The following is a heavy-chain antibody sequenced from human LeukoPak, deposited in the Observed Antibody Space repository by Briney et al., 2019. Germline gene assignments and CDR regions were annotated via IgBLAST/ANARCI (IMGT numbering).Heavy chain of an antibody. J-gene: IGHJ4*02. CDR3: AKDPDSRSQGYFDY. V-gene: IGHV3-23*01. Sequence: GGSLRLSCAASRXTFSSYGMHWVRRAPGKGLEWVSAIIGGGGTTYYADSVKGRFTISRDNSMNTLFLQMNSLRADDTAVYYCAKDPDSRSQGYFDYWGQGTLVTVSS. CDR2: IIGGGGTT. D-gene: IGHD1-26*01. CDR1: RXTFSSYG.